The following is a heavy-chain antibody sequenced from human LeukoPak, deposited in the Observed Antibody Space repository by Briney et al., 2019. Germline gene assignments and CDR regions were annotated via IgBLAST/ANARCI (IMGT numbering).Heavy chain of an antibody. D-gene: IGHD3-22*01. V-gene: IGHV4-39*01. J-gene: IGHJ4*02. CDR1: GSSISSSSYY. CDR3: GRSEWGYDRSGYYPPHFDY. Sequence: KPSETLSLTCTVSGSSISSSSYYWGWIRQPPGKGLEWIGSIYYSGSTYYNPSLKSRVAISVDTSKNQFSLKLSSVTAADTAVYYCGRSEWGYDRSGYYPPHFDYWGQGTLVTVSS. CDR2: IYYSGST.